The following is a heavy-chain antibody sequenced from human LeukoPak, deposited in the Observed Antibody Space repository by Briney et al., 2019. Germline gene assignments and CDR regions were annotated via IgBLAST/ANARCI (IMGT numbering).Heavy chain of an antibody. CDR3: ARWLYSGSYGHGYFDY. V-gene: IGHV1-18*01. J-gene: IGHJ4*02. D-gene: IGHD3-10*01. Sequence: ASVKVSCKASGYTFTSYGISWVRQAPGQGLEWMGWISAYNGNTNYAQKLQGRVTMTTDTSTSTAYMELRSLRSDDTAVYYCARWLYSGSYGHGYFDYWGQGTLVTASS. CDR1: GYTFTSYG. CDR2: ISAYNGNT.